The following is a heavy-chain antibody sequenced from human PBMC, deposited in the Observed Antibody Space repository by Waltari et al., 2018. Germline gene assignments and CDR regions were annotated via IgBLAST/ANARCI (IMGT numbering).Heavy chain of an antibody. CDR2: IYYSGRT. D-gene: IGHD5-18*01. CDR1: GGSISSSSYY. CDR3: ARSDTAMDAAEYFQH. Sequence: QLQLQESGPGLVKPSETLSLPCTVSGGSISSSSYYWGWIRQPPGKGLEWIGSIYYSGRTYYNPSLKSRVTISVDTSKNQFSLKLSSVTAADTAVYYCARSDTAMDAAEYFQHWGQGTLVTVSS. J-gene: IGHJ1*01. V-gene: IGHV4-39*01.